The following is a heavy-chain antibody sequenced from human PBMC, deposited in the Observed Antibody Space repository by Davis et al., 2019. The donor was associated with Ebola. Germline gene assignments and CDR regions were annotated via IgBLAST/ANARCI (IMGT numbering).Heavy chain of an antibody. J-gene: IGHJ4*02. Sequence: SVKVSCKTSEKTFTPYTINWLRQPPAQGLEWMGEIIPVFSAPHYAQKFRGRLTITADQPTNTVYMELSSLTSDDAAVYYCARVRIDHGDPYGVWGQGTLVIVSS. V-gene: IGHV1-69*13. CDR3: ARVRIDHGDPYGV. CDR1: EKTFTPYT. D-gene: IGHD4-17*01. CDR2: IIPVFSAP.